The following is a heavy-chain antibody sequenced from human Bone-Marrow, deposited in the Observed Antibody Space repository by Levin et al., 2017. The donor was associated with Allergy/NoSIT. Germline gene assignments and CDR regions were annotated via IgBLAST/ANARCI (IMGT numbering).Heavy chain of an antibody. CDR3: AGRPNNAVVAYLDD. V-gene: IGHV4-59*03. J-gene: IGHJ4*02. D-gene: IGHD3-22*01. CDR2: IYDSGST. CDR1: GGSIRNYY. Sequence: SQTLSLTCTVSGGSIRNYYWSWIRQSPGRGLEWIAYIYDSGSTNFNPSLKSRVTVSVEKSRSQFSLRLTSVTVADTAGYFCAGRPNNAVVAYLDDWGQGSLVTVSS.